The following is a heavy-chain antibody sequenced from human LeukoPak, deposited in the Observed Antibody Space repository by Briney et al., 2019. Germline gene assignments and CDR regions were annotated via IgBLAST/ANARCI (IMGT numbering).Heavy chain of an antibody. Sequence: PGGSLRLSCAGSGFAFESYTMTWVRQAPGKGLEWVSFISERSNNIYYADSVKGRFTISRDNPKNSLYLQMNSLRAEDTAVYYCARDVLAATGPFWGQGTLVTVSS. CDR1: GFAFESYT. CDR3: ARDVLAATGPF. J-gene: IGHJ4*02. D-gene: IGHD6-13*01. V-gene: IGHV3-48*01. CDR2: ISERSNNI.